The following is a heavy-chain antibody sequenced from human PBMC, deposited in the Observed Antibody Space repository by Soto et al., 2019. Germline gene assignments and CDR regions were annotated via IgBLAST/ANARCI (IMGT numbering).Heavy chain of an antibody. J-gene: IGHJ3*02. CDR3: AKATSVLAARPKNAFDI. CDR1: GFTFSSYA. V-gene: IGHV3-23*01. CDR2: ISGSGGST. D-gene: IGHD6-6*01. Sequence: EVQLLESGGGLVQPGGSLRLSCAASGFTFSSYAMSWVRQAPGKGLEWVSAISGSGGSTYYADSVKGRFTISRDNSKNTLYLQMNSLRAEDTAVYYCAKATSVLAARPKNAFDIWGQGTMVTLSS.